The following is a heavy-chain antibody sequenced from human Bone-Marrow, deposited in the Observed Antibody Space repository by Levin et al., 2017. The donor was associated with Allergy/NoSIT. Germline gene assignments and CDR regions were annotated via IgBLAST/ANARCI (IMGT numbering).Heavy chain of an antibody. CDR2: IYYSGST. D-gene: IGHD3-10*01. CDR1: GHSISSGGHY. CDR3: ARSGGGSNGFDL. Sequence: PSETLSLTCSVSGHSISSGGHYWNWIRQHPVKGLEWIGYIYYSGSTNHNPSLKSRLSISVDTSKNEFSLKMTSVNAAATAVYFCARSGGGSNGFDLWGQGILVIVSS. V-gene: IGHV4-31*03. J-gene: IGHJ5*02.